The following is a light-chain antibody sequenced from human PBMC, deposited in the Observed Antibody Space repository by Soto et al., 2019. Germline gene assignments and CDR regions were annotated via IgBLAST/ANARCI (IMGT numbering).Light chain of an antibody. J-gene: IGKJ1*01. CDR1: QSVSNN. CDR3: QHYDDWPPWT. Sequence: ELVLTQSPGTQSVSAGEIATLSCRASQSVSNNLAWYQQKPGQAPRLLIYGASTRATGIPARFSGSGSGTEFTLTISSLQSEDFAVYYCQHYDDWPPWTFGQGTKVDI. V-gene: IGKV3-15*01. CDR2: GAS.